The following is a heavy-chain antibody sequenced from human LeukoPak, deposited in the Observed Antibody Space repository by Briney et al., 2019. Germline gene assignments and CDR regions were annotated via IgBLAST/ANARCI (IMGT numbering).Heavy chain of an antibody. J-gene: IGHJ4*02. Sequence: SETLSLTCTVSGGSISSYYWSWVRQHPGKGLEWIAYIYYSGSTYYNPSLKSRVTMSVDTSKNQFSLKLSSVTAADTAVYYCARLYGSGSNYFDYWGQGTLVTVSS. D-gene: IGHD3-10*01. V-gene: IGHV4-59*06. CDR2: IYYSGST. CDR3: ARLYGSGSNYFDY. CDR1: GGSISSYY.